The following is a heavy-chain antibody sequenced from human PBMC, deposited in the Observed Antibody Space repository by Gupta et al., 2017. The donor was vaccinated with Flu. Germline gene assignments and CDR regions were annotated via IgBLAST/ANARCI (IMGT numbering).Heavy chain of an antibody. CDR1: GGTFSTSA. J-gene: IGHJ6*03. CDR2: IIPIFGTA. V-gene: IGHV1-69*06. Sequence: QVQLVQSGAEVKKPGSSVQVSCTASGGTFSTSAITWVLQAPGQGLEWMGGIIPIFGTANYAQKFQGRVTITADKSTSTAYMELSSLRSEDTAVYYCARGEEVGAKAYYYMDVWGKGTTVTVSS. CDR3: ARGEEVGAKAYYYMDV. D-gene: IGHD1-26*01.